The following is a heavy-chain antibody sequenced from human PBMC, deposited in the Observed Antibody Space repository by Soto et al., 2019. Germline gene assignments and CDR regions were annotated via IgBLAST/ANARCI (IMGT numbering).Heavy chain of an antibody. D-gene: IGHD2-2*02. CDR3: ARDRTPAAISNWFDP. V-gene: IGHV3-30-3*01. J-gene: IGHJ5*02. CDR2: ISYDGSNK. CDR1: GFTFSSYA. Sequence: LRLSCAASGFTFSSYAMHWVRQAPGKGLEWVAVISYDGSNKYYADSVKGRFTISRDNSKNTLYLQMNSLRAEDTAVYYCARDRTPAAISNWFDPWGQGTLVTVSS.